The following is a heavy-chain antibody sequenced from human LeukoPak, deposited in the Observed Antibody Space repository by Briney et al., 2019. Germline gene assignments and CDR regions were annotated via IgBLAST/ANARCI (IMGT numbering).Heavy chain of an antibody. Sequence: SETLSLTCTVSGGSISTYYWSWIRQPPGKGLEWIGYINSSGSTNYNPSLKSRGTISVDTSKHQFSLKLSSVTAADTAVYHCARAQLNLVVAFGMDVWGQGTTVTVSS. D-gene: IGHD2-15*01. CDR2: INSSGST. J-gene: IGHJ6*02. CDR1: GGSISTYY. V-gene: IGHV4-59*01. CDR3: ARAQLNLVVAFGMDV.